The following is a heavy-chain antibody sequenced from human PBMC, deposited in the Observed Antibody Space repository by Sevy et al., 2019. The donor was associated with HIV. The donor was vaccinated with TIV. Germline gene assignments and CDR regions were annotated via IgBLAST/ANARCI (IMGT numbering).Heavy chain of an antibody. J-gene: IGHJ4*02. Sequence: SETLSLTCTVSGGSISSYYWSWIRQPAGKGLEWIGRIYTSGGTNYNPSLKSRVTMSVDTSKNQFSLKLSSVTAADTAVYYYARGDPYYYDSSGYYPFDYWGQGTLVTVSS. CDR1: GGSISSYY. CDR3: ARGDPYYYDSSGYYPFDY. D-gene: IGHD3-22*01. V-gene: IGHV4-4*07. CDR2: IYTSGGT.